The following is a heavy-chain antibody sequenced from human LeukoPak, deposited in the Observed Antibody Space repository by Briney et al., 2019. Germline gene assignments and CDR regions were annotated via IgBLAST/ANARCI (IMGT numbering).Heavy chain of an antibody. V-gene: IGHV3-21*01. J-gene: IGHJ4*02. CDR2: ISSSSSYV. CDR3: ARGSGYDPTDY. D-gene: IGHD5-12*01. Sequence: GGSLRLSCAASGFTFSSYSMNWVRQAPGKGLEWVSSISSSSSYVYYADSVKGRFTISRDNAKNSLYLQMNSLRAEDTAVYYCARGSGYDPTDYWGQGTLVTVSS. CDR1: GFTFSSYS.